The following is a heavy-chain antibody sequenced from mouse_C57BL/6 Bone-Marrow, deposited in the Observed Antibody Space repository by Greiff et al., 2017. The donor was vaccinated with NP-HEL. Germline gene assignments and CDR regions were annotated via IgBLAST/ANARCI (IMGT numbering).Heavy chain of an antibody. Sequence: VQLQQSGAELVKPGASVKLSCKASGYTFTSYWMHWVKQRPGQGLEWIGMLHPNSGSTNYNEKFKGKATLTAEKSSSTTYMQLSSLTSEDSAVYFCARRGYFDYWGQGTTLTVSS. CDR2: LHPNSGST. J-gene: IGHJ2*01. CDR3: ARRGYFDY. CDR1: GYTFTSYW. V-gene: IGHV1-64*01.